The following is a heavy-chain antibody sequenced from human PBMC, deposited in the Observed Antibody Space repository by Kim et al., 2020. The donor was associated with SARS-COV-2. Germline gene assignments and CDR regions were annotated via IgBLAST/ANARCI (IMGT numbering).Heavy chain of an antibody. CDR3: ARGRVSSSWSERRTRYYYYGMDV. CDR2: INHSGST. V-gene: IGHV4-34*01. Sequence: SETLSLTCAVYGGSFSGYYWSWIRQPPGKGLEWIGEINHSGSTNYNPSLKSRVTISVDTSKNQFSLKLSSVTAADTAVYYCARGRVSSSWSERRTRYYYYGMDVWGQGTTVTVSS. D-gene: IGHD6-13*01. CDR1: GGSFSGYY. J-gene: IGHJ6*02.